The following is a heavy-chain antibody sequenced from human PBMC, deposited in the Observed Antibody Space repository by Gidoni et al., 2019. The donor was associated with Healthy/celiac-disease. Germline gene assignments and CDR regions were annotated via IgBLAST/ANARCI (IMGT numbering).Heavy chain of an antibody. CDR1: GGSFSGYY. CDR3: ARVRFGAVTPGG. D-gene: IGHD3-10*01. J-gene: IGHJ4*02. V-gene: IGHV4-34*01. CDR2: INHSGST. Sequence: QVQLQQWGAGLLKPSETLSLTCAVYGGSFSGYYWSWIRQPPGKGLEWIGEINHSGSTHYNPSLKSRVTISVDTSKNQFSLKLSSVTAADTAVYYCARVRFGAVTPGGWGQGTLVTVSS.